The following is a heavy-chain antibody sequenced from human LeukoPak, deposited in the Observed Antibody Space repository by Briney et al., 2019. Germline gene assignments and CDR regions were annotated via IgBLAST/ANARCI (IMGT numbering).Heavy chain of an antibody. Sequence: ASVKVSCKTSGYTFTGYYIHWVRQAPGQGLEWMGWINPNSGGTNYAQKFQGRVTMTRDTSISTAYMELSSLRSEDTAVYYCARGEYGLVTDYWGQGTLVTVSS. CDR1: GYTFTGYY. CDR2: INPNSGGT. V-gene: IGHV1-2*02. D-gene: IGHD3/OR15-3a*01. J-gene: IGHJ4*02. CDR3: ARGEYGLVTDY.